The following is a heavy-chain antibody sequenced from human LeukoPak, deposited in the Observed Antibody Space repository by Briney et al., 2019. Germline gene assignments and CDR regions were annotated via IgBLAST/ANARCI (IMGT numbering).Heavy chain of an antibody. CDR2: INHSGST. CDR3: AREVVVITHFDY. V-gene: IGHV4-34*01. D-gene: IGHD3-22*01. J-gene: IGHJ4*02. CDR1: GGSFSGYY. Sequence: PSETLSLTCAVYGGSFSGYYWSWIRQPPGKGLEWIGEINHSGSTNYNPSLKSRVTISVDTSKNQFSLKLSSVTAADTAVYYCAREVVVITHFDYWGQGTLFTVSS.